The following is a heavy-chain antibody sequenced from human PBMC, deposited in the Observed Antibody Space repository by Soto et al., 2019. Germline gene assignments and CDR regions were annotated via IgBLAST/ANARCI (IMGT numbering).Heavy chain of an antibody. CDR2: MNPNSGNR. V-gene: IGHV1-8*01. J-gene: IGHJ6*03. Sequence: QVQLVQSGAEVRKPGASVKVSCKASGYTFTNYDINWVRQAPGEGLEWMGWMNPNSGNRGFGQKFQGRVTMPRNTYISTAYMELTSITSDDTAVYFCARGGYVASFPSYPYYMAVWGEGTTVTVSS. D-gene: IGHD2-2*01. CDR1: GYTFTNYD. CDR3: ARGGYVASFPSYPYYMAV.